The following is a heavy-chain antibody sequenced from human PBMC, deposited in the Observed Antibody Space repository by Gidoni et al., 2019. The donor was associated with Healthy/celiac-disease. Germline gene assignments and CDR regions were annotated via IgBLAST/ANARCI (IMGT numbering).Heavy chain of an antibody. D-gene: IGHD6-13*01. CDR2: IYYSGST. V-gene: IGHV4-39*01. Sequence: QLQLQESGPGLVKPSETLSLTCTVSGGSISSSSYYWGCIRQPPGKGLEWIGSIYYSGSTYYNPSLKSRVTISVDTSKNQFSLKLSSVTAADTAVYYCARHRAVPSIAAAGTGIFDYWGQGTLVTVSS. CDR1: GGSISSSSYY. CDR3: ARHRAVPSIAAAGTGIFDY. J-gene: IGHJ4*02.